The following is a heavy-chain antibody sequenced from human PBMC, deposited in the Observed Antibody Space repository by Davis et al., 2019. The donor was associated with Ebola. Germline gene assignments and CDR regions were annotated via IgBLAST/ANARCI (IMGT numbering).Heavy chain of an antibody. J-gene: IGHJ4*02. CDR3: ARDSSWAFDY. CDR1: GFTFSSYG. Sequence: PGGSLRLSCAASGFTFSSYGMHWVRQAPGKGLEWVAVISYDGSNKYFADSVKGRFTISRDNSKNTLYLQMNSLRDEDTAVYYCARDSSWAFDYWGQGILVTVSS. CDR2: ISYDGSNK. D-gene: IGHD1-26*01. V-gene: IGHV3-30*03.